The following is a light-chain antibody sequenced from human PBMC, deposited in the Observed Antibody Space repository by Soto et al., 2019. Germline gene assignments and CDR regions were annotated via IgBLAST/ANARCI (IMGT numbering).Light chain of an antibody. V-gene: IGKV1-17*01. CDR3: RQHNSYPPLT. CDR1: QGISND. CDR2: AAS. J-gene: IGKJ4*01. Sequence: DIQMTQSPSSLSASVGDRVTITCRASQGISNDLGWYQQKPGKAPKRLIYAASSLQSGVPSRFSGSGSGTKFALPTMSLQPEDSDTYYYRQHNSYPPLTFGGGTKVEIK.